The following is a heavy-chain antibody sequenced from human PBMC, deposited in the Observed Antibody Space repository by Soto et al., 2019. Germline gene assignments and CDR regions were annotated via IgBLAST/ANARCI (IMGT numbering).Heavy chain of an antibody. CDR2: IYYSGST. V-gene: IGHV4-59*08. CDR1: GGSISSYY. Sequence: QVQLQESGPGLVKPSETLSLTCTVSGGSISSYYWSWIRQPPGKGLEWIGYIYYSGSTNYNHSLKSRVTISVDTSKNQFSLKLSSVTAADTAVYYCARHGRGTTVTTRLFFFDYWGQGTLVTVSS. D-gene: IGHD4-17*01. CDR3: ARHGRGTTVTTRLFFFDY. J-gene: IGHJ4*02.